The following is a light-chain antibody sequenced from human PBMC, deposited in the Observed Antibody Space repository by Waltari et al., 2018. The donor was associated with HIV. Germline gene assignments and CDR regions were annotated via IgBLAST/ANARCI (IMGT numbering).Light chain of an antibody. CDR3: QQYGSSPRS. J-gene: IGKJ1*01. CDR1: QSISRNY. CDR2: GAS. Sequence: EIVLTQSPGTLSLSPGERATLSCRASQSISRNYLAWYQQKPGQAPRLLIYGASSKATGIPDRFSGSVSGTDFTLTISRLEPEDLAVYYCQQYGSSPRSFGQGTKVEIK. V-gene: IGKV3-20*01.